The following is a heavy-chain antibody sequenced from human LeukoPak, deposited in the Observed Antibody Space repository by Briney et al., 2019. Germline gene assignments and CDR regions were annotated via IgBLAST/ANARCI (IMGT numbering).Heavy chain of an antibody. CDR3: ARQNYAHYYYYMDV. CDR1: GFTFTSYA. Sequence: GASLRLSCAASGFTFTSYAMSWVRQAPGQGLEWVSGISGYNGNTNYAHKVKGRVTMTTDKSTSTAYMQLRSLRADDTAVYYCARQNYAHYYYYMDVWGKGTTVTVYS. V-gene: IGHV1-18*01. D-gene: IGHD1-7*01. J-gene: IGHJ6*03. CDR2: ISGYNGNT.